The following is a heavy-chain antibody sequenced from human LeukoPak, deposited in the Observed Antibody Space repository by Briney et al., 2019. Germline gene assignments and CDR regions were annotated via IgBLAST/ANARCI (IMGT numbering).Heavy chain of an antibody. V-gene: IGHV1-2*02. Sequence: ASVKVSCKASGYTFTGYYMHWVRQAPGQGLEWMGWINPNSGGTNYAQKFQGRVTMTRDTSISTAYMELSRLRSDDTAVYYCARVEGSGSSPDPNWFDPWGQGTLVTVSS. CDR2: INPNSGGT. CDR3: ARVEGSGSSPDPNWFDP. J-gene: IGHJ5*02. D-gene: IGHD3-10*01. CDR1: GYTFTGYY.